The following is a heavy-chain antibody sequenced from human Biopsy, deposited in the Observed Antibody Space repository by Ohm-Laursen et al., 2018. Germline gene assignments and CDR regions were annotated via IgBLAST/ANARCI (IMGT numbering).Heavy chain of an antibody. V-gene: IGHV1-8*01. CDR2: LNPVSGNS. J-gene: IGHJ5*02. CDR3: GRAVRNQLLTDP. D-gene: IGHD1-7*01. Sequence: ASSVKVSCKASGYTFTSYDITWVRQAPGQGPEWIGWLNPVSGNSNFGQKFRGRVTVTSDTSISTAYMELSGLTSDDTATYYCGRAVRNQLLTDPWGQGTLVTVTS. CDR1: GYTFTSYD.